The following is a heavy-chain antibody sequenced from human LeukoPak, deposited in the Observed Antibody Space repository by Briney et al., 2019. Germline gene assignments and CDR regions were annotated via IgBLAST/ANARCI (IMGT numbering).Heavy chain of an antibody. V-gene: IGHV4-34*01. Sequence: SETLSLTCAVYGGSFSGYYWSWIRQPPGKGLEWIGEINHSGSTNYIPSLKSRVTISVDTSKNQFSLKLTSVTAADTAVYYCAILNYGDSDRYFDYWGQGTLVTVSS. CDR1: GGSFSGYY. CDR2: INHSGST. J-gene: IGHJ4*02. D-gene: IGHD4-17*01. CDR3: AILNYGDSDRYFDY.